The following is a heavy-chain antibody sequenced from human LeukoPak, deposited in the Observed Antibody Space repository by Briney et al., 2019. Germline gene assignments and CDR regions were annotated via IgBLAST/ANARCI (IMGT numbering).Heavy chain of an antibody. J-gene: IGHJ4*02. CDR1: GFTFSSYG. Sequence: GGSLRLSCAASGFTFSSYGMHWVRQAPGKGLEWVAVIWYDGSNKYYADSVKGRFTTSRDNFKNTLYLYMNSLRTEDTAMYYCARDPNHLVVVTATLDYWGPGTQVTV. CDR2: IWYDGSNK. D-gene: IGHD2-21*02. V-gene: IGHV3-33*01. CDR3: ARDPNHLVVVTATLDY.